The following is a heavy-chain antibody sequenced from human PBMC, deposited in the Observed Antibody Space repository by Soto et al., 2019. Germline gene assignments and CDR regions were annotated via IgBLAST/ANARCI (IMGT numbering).Heavy chain of an antibody. Sequence: SETLSLTCTVSGGSVSSGSYYWSWIRQPPGKGLEWIGYIYYTGTTNYNPSLGSRVTISIDAPGNRFSMEITSVTAADTAIYYCARDTVLTGMFDFWGQGTLVTVSS. CDR3: ARDTVLTGMFDF. CDR1: GGSVSSGSYY. D-gene: IGHD4-17*01. CDR2: IYYTGTT. J-gene: IGHJ4*02. V-gene: IGHV4-61*01.